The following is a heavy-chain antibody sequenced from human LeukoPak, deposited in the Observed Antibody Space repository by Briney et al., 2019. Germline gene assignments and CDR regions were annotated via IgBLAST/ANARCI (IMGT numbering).Heavy chain of an antibody. V-gene: IGHV4-59*08. Sequence: SGSTNYNPSLKSRXXXSXXXSKNXXSLKLSSVTAADTAVYYCARGEGYYDSSGPNWFDPWGQGTLVTVSS. D-gene: IGHD3-22*01. CDR2: SGST. J-gene: IGHJ5*02. CDR3: ARGEGYYDSSGPNWFDP.